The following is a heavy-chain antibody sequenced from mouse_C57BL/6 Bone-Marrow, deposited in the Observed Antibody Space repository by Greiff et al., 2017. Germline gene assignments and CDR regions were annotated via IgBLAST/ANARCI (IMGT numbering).Heavy chain of an antibody. V-gene: IGHV1-54*01. J-gene: IGHJ2*01. CDR1: GYAFTNYL. CDR2: INPGSGGT. Sequence: VQLQQSVAELVRPGTSVKVSCKASGYAFTNYLIEWVKQRPGQGLEWIGVINPGSGGTNYNEKFKGKATLTADKSSSTAYMQLSSLTSEDSAVYDCARWGCYYCGYFYYWGRGTTLTVSA. CDR3: ARWGCYYCGYFYY. D-gene: IGHD1-1*01.